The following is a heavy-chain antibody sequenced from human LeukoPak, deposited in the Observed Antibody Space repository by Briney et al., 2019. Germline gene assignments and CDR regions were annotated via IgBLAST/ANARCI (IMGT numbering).Heavy chain of an antibody. CDR1: GFNFNSYS. D-gene: IGHD6-19*01. Sequence: GGSLRLSCAASGFNFNSYSLTWVRQAPGKGLEWVSIIYSNNSTYYADSVKGRFTISRDSSKNTVYLQMNSLRAEDTAVYYCARDVAVSEQGYWGQGTLVTVSS. CDR3: ARDVAVSEQGY. V-gene: IGHV3-66*03. J-gene: IGHJ4*02. CDR2: IYSNNST.